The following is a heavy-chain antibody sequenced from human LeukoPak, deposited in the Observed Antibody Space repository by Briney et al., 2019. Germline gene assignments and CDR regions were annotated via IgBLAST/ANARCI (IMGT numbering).Heavy chain of an antibody. CDR2: IRGDGSVK. V-gene: IGHV3-7*03. CDR1: GFTLSNVW. J-gene: IGHJ3*02. Sequence: GGSLRLSCATSGFTLSNVWMSWVRQAPGKGLEWVGNIRGDGSVKFYLDSVKGRFTISRDNTNSVSLQMNNLKAEDTAVYYCARGQGHGFDIWGQGTMVTVSS. CDR3: ARGQGHGFDI.